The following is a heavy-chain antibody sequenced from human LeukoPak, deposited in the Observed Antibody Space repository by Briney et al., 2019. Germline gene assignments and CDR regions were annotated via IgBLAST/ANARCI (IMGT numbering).Heavy chain of an antibody. CDR3: AKTVVRGVIANYFDY. Sequence: GGSLRLSCAASGFTFSSYAMSWVRQAPGKGLEWVSAISGSGGSTYYADSVKGRFTISRDNSKNTLYLQMNSLRAEDTAVYYCAKTVVRGVIANYFDYWGQGTLVTVPS. V-gene: IGHV3-23*01. CDR2: ISGSGGST. D-gene: IGHD3-10*01. CDR1: GFTFSSYA. J-gene: IGHJ4*02.